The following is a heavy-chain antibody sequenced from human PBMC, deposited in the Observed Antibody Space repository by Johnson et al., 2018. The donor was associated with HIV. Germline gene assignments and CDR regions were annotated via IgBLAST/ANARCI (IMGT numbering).Heavy chain of an antibody. CDR3: ARYHYYDSRLNDAFDI. D-gene: IGHD3-22*01. V-gene: IGHV3-66*01. CDR2: IYSGGSI. Sequence: VQLVESGGGVVQPGRSLRLSCAASGFTFSNNYMSWVRQAPGKGLEWVSVIYSGGSIYYADSVKGRFTISRDNAKNSLYLQMKSLRAEDTAVYYCARYHYYDSRLNDAFDIWGQGTMVTVSS. J-gene: IGHJ3*02. CDR1: GFTFSNNY.